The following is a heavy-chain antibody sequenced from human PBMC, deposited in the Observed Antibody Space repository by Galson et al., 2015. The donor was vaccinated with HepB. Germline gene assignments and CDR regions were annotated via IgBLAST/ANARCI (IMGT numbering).Heavy chain of an antibody. D-gene: IGHD6-13*01. CDR3: AKDRKLGYSSSLDAFDI. J-gene: IGHJ3*02. Sequence: SLRLSCAASGFTFSSYGMHWVRQAPGKGLEWVAVISYDGSNKYYADSVKGRFTISRDNSKNTLYLQMNSLRAEDTAVYYCAKDRKLGYSSSLDAFDIWGQGTMVTVSS. CDR2: ISYDGSNK. V-gene: IGHV3-30*18. CDR1: GFTFSSYG.